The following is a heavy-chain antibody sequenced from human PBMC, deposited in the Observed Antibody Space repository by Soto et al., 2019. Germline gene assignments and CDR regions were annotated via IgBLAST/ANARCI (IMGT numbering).Heavy chain of an antibody. Sequence: SETLSLTCTVSGGSISSYYWGWIRQSPGKGLEWIGSISYSGGTYYTPSLKSRVTISIDTSKKQFSLRLDSMTAADTAVYYCARSDTFMLRDTHFDYWGQGTLVTVSS. CDR1: GGSISSYY. V-gene: IGHV4-39*01. CDR3: ARSDTFMLRDTHFDY. J-gene: IGHJ4*02. CDR2: ISYSGGT. D-gene: IGHD3-16*01.